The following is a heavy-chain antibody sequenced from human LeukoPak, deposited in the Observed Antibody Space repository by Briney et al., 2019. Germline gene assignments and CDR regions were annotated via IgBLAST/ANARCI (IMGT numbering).Heavy chain of an antibody. Sequence: SVKVSCKASGGTFSSYAISWVRQAPGQGLEWMGGIIPIFGTANYAQKFQGRVTITTDESTSTAYMELSSLRSEDTAVYYCARGIEYPIAYCGGDCEKNSNYYMDVWGKGTTVTVSS. CDR1: GGTFSSYA. CDR2: IIPIFGTA. CDR3: ARGIEYPIAYCGGDCEKNSNYYMDV. J-gene: IGHJ6*03. V-gene: IGHV1-69*05. D-gene: IGHD2-21*01.